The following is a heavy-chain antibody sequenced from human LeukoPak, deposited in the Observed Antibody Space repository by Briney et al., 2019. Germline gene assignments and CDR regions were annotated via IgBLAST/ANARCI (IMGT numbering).Heavy chain of an antibody. CDR2: ISYDGSNK. CDR3: ARGGGEFDY. Sequence: GGSLRLSCAASRFTFSSYAMSWVRQAPGKGLEWVAVISYDGSNKYYADSVKGRFTISRDNAKNSLYLQMNSLRAEDTAVYYCARGGGEFDYWGQGTLVTVSS. V-gene: IGHV3-30-3*01. J-gene: IGHJ4*02. CDR1: RFTFSSYA. D-gene: IGHD7-27*01.